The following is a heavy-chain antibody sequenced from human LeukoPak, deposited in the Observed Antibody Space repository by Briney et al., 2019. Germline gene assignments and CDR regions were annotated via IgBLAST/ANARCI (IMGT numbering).Heavy chain of an antibody. CDR2: IYQSGST. J-gene: IGHJ4*02. D-gene: IGHD6-13*01. CDR3: ARNSSWYFDY. Sequence: SETLSLTCAVSGYSIRSDYYWGCIRRPPGKGLEWIGSIYQSGSTHYNPSLKSRVTISIDTSKNQFSLKLSSMTAADTAVYYCARNSSWYFDYWGQGTLVTVSS. V-gene: IGHV4-38-2*01. CDR1: GYSIRSDYY.